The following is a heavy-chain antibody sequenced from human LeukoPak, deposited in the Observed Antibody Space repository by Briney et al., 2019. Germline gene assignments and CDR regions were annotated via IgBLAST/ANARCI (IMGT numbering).Heavy chain of an antibody. D-gene: IGHD2-8*01. J-gene: IGHJ4*02. CDR3: ARSSINVLMVFLDY. Sequence: SETLSLTCTVSGGSISSGDYYWSWIRQPPGKGLEWIGYVYYSGSTYYNPSLKSRVTISVDTSKNQFSLKLSSVTAADTAVYYCARSSINVLMVFLDYWGQGALVTVSS. CDR2: VYYSGST. CDR1: GGSISSGDYY. V-gene: IGHV4-30-4*08.